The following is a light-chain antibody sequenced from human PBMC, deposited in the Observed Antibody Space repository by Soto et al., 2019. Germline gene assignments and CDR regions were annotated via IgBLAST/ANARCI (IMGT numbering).Light chain of an antibody. V-gene: IGLV2-14*01. CDR1: SSDVGGYDS. CDR2: EVS. Sequence: QSALTQPASVSGSPGQSITISCTGTSSDVGGYDSVSWYQQHPGKAPKLMIYEVSNRPSGVSSRFSGSKSGNMASLTISGLQAEDEADYYCSSYTSSSTVGVFGGGTKLTVL. J-gene: IGLJ2*01. CDR3: SSYTSSSTVGV.